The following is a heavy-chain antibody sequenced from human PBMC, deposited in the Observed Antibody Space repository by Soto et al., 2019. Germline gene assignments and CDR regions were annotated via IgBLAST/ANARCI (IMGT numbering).Heavy chain of an antibody. CDR2: IFYDGST. Sequence: SETLSLTCDVSGESIRNGYFWGWIRQPPGRGLEWIGSIFYDGSTYDNPSLKSRVTMSVDTSRNQFSLNLRSVTAADTAVYYCARLSGANWRFDPWGQGSLVTVSS. CDR3: ARLSGANWRFDP. V-gene: IGHV4-38-2*01. CDR1: GESIRNGYF. D-gene: IGHD7-27*01. J-gene: IGHJ5*02.